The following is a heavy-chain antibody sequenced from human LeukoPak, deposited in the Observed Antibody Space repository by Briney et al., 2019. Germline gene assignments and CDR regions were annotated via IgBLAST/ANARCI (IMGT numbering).Heavy chain of an antibody. V-gene: IGHV1-2*02. J-gene: IGHJ5*02. CDR2: INPNSGST. Sequence: ASVKVSCKASGYTFTDYYVHWVRQAPGQGLEWMGWINPNSGSTKYAQKFQGRVTMTRDTSITTAYMELSRLRSDDTAVYYCARAPPCSGGTGNCYTGYSWFDPWGQGALVTVSS. CDR1: GYTFTDYY. D-gene: IGHD2-15*01. CDR3: ARAPPCSGGTGNCYTGYSWFDP.